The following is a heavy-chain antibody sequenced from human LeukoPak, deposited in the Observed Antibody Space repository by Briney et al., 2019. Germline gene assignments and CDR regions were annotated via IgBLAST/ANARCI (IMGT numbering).Heavy chain of an antibody. Sequence: PSETLSLTCTVSGGSVSSGSYYWSWIRQPPGKGLEWIGYIYYSGSTNYNPSLKSRVTISVDTSKNQFSLKLSSVTAADTAVYYCARERAPLRYCDYWGQGTLVTVSS. CDR2: IYYSGST. CDR3: ARERAPLRYCDY. V-gene: IGHV4-61*01. D-gene: IGHD3-9*01. J-gene: IGHJ4*02. CDR1: GGSVSSGSYY.